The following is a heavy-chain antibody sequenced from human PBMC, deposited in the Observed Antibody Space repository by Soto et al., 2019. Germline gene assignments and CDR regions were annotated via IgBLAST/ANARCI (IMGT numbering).Heavy chain of an antibody. CDR1: GFTFSSYA. V-gene: IGHV3-23*01. D-gene: IGHD3-10*01. CDR3: AKDFVSGLPLIYYYYGMDV. Sequence: LRLSCAASGFTFSSYAMSWVRQAPGKGLEWVSVISGSGASTYYADSVKGRFTISRDNSKNTLYLQMSSLRAEDTAVYYCAKDFVSGLPLIYYYYGMDVWGQGTRSPSP. J-gene: IGHJ6*02. CDR2: ISGSGAST.